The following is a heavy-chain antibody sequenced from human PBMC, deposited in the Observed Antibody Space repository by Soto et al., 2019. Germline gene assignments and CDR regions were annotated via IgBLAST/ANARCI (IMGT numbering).Heavy chain of an antibody. CDR2: IIPIFGTE. Sequence: QGQLVQSGAEVKKPGSSVRVSCKASGGTFSSYAISWVRQAPGPGLEWMGGIIPIFGTENYAQKFQGRVTFTADESTSTAYMELSSLRSEDTAVYYCARDRIAGSKYYYGMDVWGPGTTVTVSS. D-gene: IGHD6-13*01. J-gene: IGHJ6*02. CDR1: GGTFSSYA. V-gene: IGHV1-69*01. CDR3: ARDRIAGSKYYYGMDV.